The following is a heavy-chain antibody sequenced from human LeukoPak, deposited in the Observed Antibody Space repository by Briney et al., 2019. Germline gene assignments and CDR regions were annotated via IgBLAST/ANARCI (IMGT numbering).Heavy chain of an antibody. V-gene: IGHV3-71*01. CDR3: IREWLGDY. D-gene: IGHD5-12*01. CDR2: IRSKAYGGTT. Sequence: GGSLRLSCAASGFTFSDYYMSWIRQAPGKGLEWVGFIRSKAYGGTTEYAASVKGRFTISRDDSKSIAYLQMNSLKTEDTAVYYCIREWLGDYWGQGTLVTVSS. CDR1: GFTFSDYY. J-gene: IGHJ4*02.